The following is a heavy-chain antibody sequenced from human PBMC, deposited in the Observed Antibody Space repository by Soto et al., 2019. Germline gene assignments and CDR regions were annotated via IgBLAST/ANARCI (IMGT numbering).Heavy chain of an antibody. Sequence: EWVANIKQDGSEKYYVDSVKGRFTISRDNAKNSLYLQMNSLRAEDTAVYYCASPWYCSGGSCWWGAFSFWGQGTMVTVSS. CDR2: IKQDGSEK. D-gene: IGHD2-15*01. CDR3: ASPWYCSGGSCWWGAFSF. J-gene: IGHJ3*01. V-gene: IGHV3-7*01.